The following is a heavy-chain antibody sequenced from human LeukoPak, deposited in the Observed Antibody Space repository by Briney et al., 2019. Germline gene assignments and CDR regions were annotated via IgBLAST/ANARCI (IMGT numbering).Heavy chain of an antibody. D-gene: IGHD6-13*01. V-gene: IGHV3-23*01. CDR3: AKGGGDSWFDF. CDR1: GFTFSSYS. J-gene: IGHJ4*02. CDR2: MSGRGDTI. Sequence: PGGSLRLSCAASGFTFSSYSMTLVRQAPGKGLEWVSSMSGRGDTIDYADSVKGRFTISRDKTKNTLYLQMNSLRAADTAVYYCAKGGGDSWFDFWGQGTLVTVSS.